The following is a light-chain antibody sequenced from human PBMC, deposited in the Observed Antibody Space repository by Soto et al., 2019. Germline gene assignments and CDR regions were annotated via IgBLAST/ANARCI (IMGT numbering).Light chain of an antibody. Sequence: QSVLTQPASVSGSPGQSITISCTGTSSDVGAYNFVSWYQQFPGKAPKLMIYEVSNRPSGVSDRFSGSKSGNTASLIISGLHAEDEADYYCSSQTGSATMVFGGGTKLTVL. J-gene: IGLJ2*01. CDR3: SSQTGSATMV. V-gene: IGLV2-14*01. CDR1: SSDVGAYNF. CDR2: EVS.